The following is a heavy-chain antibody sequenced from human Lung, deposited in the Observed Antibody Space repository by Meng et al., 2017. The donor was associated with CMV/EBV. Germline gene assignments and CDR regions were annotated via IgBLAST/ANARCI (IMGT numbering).Heavy chain of an antibody. CDR2: ISFDASNK. D-gene: IGHD1-26*01. CDR3: ARDAVVGPTSRSGIGYFDQ. J-gene: IGHJ4*02. CDR1: GFSISPYA. Sequence: GGSXRLXCAASGFSISPYAMQWVRQAPGKGLEWVAVISFDASNKRYADSVKGRFAISRDNSKDTLYLEMNSLRTEDTAVYYCARDAVVGPTSRSGIGYFDQXGQGXLVTVSS. V-gene: IGHV3-30*01.